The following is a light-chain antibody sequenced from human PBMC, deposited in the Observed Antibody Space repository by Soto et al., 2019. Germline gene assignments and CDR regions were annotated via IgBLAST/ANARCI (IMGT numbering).Light chain of an antibody. CDR1: QGLKF. Sequence: DIQMAQSPSSVSASVGDTVTIPCRSSQGLKFLAWYQHKPGKAPRLLIYGATNLHSGIPPRFSGSGSGTDFTLTISSLQPEDFATYFCQQANSFPLTFGQGTRLEIK. J-gene: IGKJ5*01. V-gene: IGKV1-12*01. CDR3: QQANSFPLT. CDR2: GAT.